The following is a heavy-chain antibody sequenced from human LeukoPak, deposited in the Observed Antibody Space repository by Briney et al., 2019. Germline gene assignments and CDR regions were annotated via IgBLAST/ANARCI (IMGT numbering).Heavy chain of an antibody. CDR2: IKPDGGES. CDR3: ARDVRSGLNYFVFADY. Sequence: GGSLRLSCAASGFTFNTYWMSWVRQAPGKGLEWEANIKPDGGESYYADSVKGRFSISRDNTKNSLYLQMYSLRAEDTAVYYCARDVRSGLNYFVFADYWGQGTLVTVSS. J-gene: IGHJ4*02. CDR1: GFTFNTYW. D-gene: IGHD3-10*02. V-gene: IGHV3-7*01.